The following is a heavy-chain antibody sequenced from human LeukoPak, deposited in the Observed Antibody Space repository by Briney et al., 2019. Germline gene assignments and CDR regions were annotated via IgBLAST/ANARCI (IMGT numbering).Heavy chain of an antibody. Sequence: GSSVKVSCKASGGTFSSYAISWVRQAPGQGLEWMGRIIPILGIANYAQKFQGRVTITADKSTSTAYMELSSLRSEDTAVYYCARDLSGKQLGYWGQGTLVTVSS. D-gene: IGHD1-26*01. CDR1: GGTFSSYA. V-gene: IGHV1-69*04. J-gene: IGHJ4*02. CDR3: ARDLSGKQLGY. CDR2: IIPILGIA.